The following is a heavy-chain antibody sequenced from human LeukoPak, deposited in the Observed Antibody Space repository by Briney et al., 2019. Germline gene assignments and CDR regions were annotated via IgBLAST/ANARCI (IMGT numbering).Heavy chain of an antibody. J-gene: IGHJ4*02. D-gene: IGHD1-20*01. CDR2: VNPNNGDS. Sequence: ASVKVSCKASGYTFTGYYIHWVRQAPGQGLEWMGWVNPNNGDSDSAQKFQGRVTMTRDTSISTAYMELSRLRSDDTAVYFCARDPVKITGRGYDCWGQGTLVTVSS. V-gene: IGHV1-2*02. CDR1: GYTFTGYY. CDR3: ARDPVKITGRGYDC.